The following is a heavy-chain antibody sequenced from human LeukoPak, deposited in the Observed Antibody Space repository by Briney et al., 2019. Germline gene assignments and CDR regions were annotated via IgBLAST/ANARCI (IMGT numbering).Heavy chain of an antibody. CDR3: ASSNLGSLGQFDP. Sequence: SETLSLTCTVSGGSISNYYWSWIRQPPGKGLEWIGFIHSNGGANYNASLNSRATISRDTSRSQVSLKLTSVTAADTAVYYCASSNLGSLGQFDPWGQGTLVTVSS. CDR1: GGSISNYY. V-gene: IGHV4-59*01. D-gene: IGHD3-10*01. CDR2: IHSNGGA. J-gene: IGHJ5*02.